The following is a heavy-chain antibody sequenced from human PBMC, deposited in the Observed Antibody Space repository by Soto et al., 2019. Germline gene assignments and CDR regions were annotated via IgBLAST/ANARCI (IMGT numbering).Heavy chain of an antibody. J-gene: IGHJ4*02. CDR1: GFSLTSNAVG. CDR3: AHGSGWLFDF. CDR2: IYWDDDN. V-gene: IGHV2-5*02. Sequence: QITLKESGPTLVKPTQTLTLTCTFSGFSLTSNAVGVGWFRQPPGKALEWLALIYWDDDNHYSPSLKSRLTFTKDTSKNPVVLIMTNMEPVDTATYFCAHGSGWLFDFWGQGTLVTVSS. D-gene: IGHD6-19*01.